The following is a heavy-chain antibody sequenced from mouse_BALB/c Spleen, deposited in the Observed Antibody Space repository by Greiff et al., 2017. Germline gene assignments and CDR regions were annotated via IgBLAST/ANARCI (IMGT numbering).Heavy chain of an antibody. Sequence: QVQLQQSGAELVRPGTSVKISCKASGYTFTSYWMHWVKQRPGQGLEWIGVIDPSDSYTSYDQKFKGKATLTVDTSSSTAYMQLSSLTSEDSAVYYCTRPAYYRYEFAYWGQGTLVTVSA. V-gene: IGHV1-59*01. D-gene: IGHD2-14*01. J-gene: IGHJ3*01. CDR3: TRPAYYRYEFAY. CDR2: IDPSDSYT. CDR1: GYTFTSYW.